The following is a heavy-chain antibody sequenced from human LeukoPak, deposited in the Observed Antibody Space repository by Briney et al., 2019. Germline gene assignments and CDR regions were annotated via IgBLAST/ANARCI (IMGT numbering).Heavy chain of an antibody. Sequence: GGSLRLPRAASGFTFSSYGMHWVRQAPGKGLEWVAFIRYDGSNKYYADSVKGRFTISRDNSKNTLYLQMNSLRAEDTAVYYCAKDVAVAVHYYYYGMDVWGQGTTVTVSS. CDR1: GFTFSSYG. CDR3: AKDVAVAVHYYYYGMDV. J-gene: IGHJ6*02. D-gene: IGHD6-19*01. CDR2: IRYDGSNK. V-gene: IGHV3-30*02.